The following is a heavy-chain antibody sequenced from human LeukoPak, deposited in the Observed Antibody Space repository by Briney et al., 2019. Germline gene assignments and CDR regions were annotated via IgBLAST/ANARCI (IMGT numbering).Heavy chain of an antibody. CDR2: IYYSGST. Sequence: PSQTLSLTCTVSGGSISSGGYYWSWIRQHPGKGLEWIGYIYYSGSTYYNPSLKSRVTISVDTSKNQFSLKLSSVTAADTAVYYCARVITMVRGVINYYYGMDVWGQGTTVTFSS. V-gene: IGHV4-31*03. D-gene: IGHD3-10*01. CDR1: GGSISSGGYY. CDR3: ARVITMVRGVINYYYGMDV. J-gene: IGHJ6*02.